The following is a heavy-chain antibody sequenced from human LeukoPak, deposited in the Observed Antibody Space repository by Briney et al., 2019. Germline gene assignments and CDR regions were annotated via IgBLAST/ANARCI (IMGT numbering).Heavy chain of an antibody. Sequence: SETLSLTCTVSGGSISSYYWSWIRQPPGKGLEWIGYIYYSESTNYNPSLKSRVTISVDTSKNQFSLKLSSVTAADTAVYYCARHKRSRDGYNFLDYWGQGTLVTVSS. D-gene: IGHD5-24*01. CDR3: ARHKRSRDGYNFLDY. J-gene: IGHJ4*02. CDR1: GGSISSYY. CDR2: IYYSEST. V-gene: IGHV4-59*08.